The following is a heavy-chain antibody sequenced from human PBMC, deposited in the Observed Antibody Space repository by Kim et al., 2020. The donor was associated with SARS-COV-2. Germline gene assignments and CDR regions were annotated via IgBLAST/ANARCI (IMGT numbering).Heavy chain of an antibody. Sequence: GESLKISCKGSGYSFNTYWIVWVRQMPGKGLEWMGIIYPGDSDDRYSPFFEGQVTISADKSISTAYLQWSSLKASDTAMYFCARLYGSGNYYFDYWGQGTLVTVSS. D-gene: IGHD3-10*01. CDR2: IYPGDSDD. J-gene: IGHJ4*02. V-gene: IGHV5-51*01. CDR1: GYSFNTYW. CDR3: ARLYGSGNYYFDY.